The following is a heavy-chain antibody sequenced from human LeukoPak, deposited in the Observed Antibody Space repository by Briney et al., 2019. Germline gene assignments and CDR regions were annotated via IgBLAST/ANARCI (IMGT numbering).Heavy chain of an antibody. CDR1: GYTFTSYA. J-gene: IGHJ4*02. V-gene: IGHV1-3*01. D-gene: IGHD4-17*01. Sequence: ASVKVSCKASGYTFTSYAMHWVRQAPGQRLEWMGWINAGNGNTKYSQKLQGRVTMTTDTSTSTAYMELRSLRSDDTAVYYCVRDYAELDYWGQGTLVTVSS. CDR3: VRDYAELDY. CDR2: INAGNGNT.